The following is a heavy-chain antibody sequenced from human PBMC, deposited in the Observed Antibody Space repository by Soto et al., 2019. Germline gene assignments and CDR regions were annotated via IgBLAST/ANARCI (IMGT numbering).Heavy chain of an antibody. Sequence: LGESLKISCKGSGYSFTSYYIIWVRQMPGKGLEWLGRIDPSDSYTNYSPSLQGHVTISAGKSISTAYLQWSSLKASDTAMYFCARQGTAASFDYWGQGTLVTVSS. CDR3: ARQGTAASFDY. V-gene: IGHV5-10-1*01. J-gene: IGHJ4*02. D-gene: IGHD2-21*02. CDR2: IDPSDSYT. CDR1: GYSFTSYY.